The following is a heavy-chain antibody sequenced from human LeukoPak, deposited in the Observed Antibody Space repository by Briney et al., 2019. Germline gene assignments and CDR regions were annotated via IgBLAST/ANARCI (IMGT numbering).Heavy chain of an antibody. V-gene: IGHV1-46*01. Sequence: ASVRVSCKASGYTFTSYYIHWVRQAPGQGLEWMGIIDPSGGSTNYAQKFQGRVTITADESTSTAYMELSSLRSEDTAVYYCARGNSRSLLPYYFDYWGQGTLVTVSS. CDR1: GYTFTSYY. D-gene: IGHD2-21*01. J-gene: IGHJ4*02. CDR3: ARGNSRSLLPYYFDY. CDR2: IDPSGGST.